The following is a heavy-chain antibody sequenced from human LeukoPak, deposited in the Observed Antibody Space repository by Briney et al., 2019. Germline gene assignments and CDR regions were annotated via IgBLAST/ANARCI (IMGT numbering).Heavy chain of an antibody. CDR3: ARAPPYYDSSGYWDDAFDI. CDR2: IIPIFGTA. V-gene: IGHV1-69*05. Sequence: ASVKLSCKASGGTFSSYAISWVRQAPGQGLEWMGGIIPIFGTANYAQKFQGRVTITTDESTSTAYMELSSLRSEDTAVYYCARAPPYYDSSGYWDDAFDIWGQGTMVTVSS. CDR1: GGTFSSYA. D-gene: IGHD3-22*01. J-gene: IGHJ3*02.